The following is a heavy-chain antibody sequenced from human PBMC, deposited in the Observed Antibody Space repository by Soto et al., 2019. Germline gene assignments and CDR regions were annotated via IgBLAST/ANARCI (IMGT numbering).Heavy chain of an antibody. Sequence: QVQLVESGGGVVQPGRSLRLSCAASGFTFSSYGMHWVRQAPGKGLEWVAVISYDGSNKYYADSVKGRFTISRDNSKNKLYLQMNSLRAEDTAVYYCAKGGPVYDSSGYFNYFDYWGQGTLVTVSS. V-gene: IGHV3-30*18. J-gene: IGHJ4*02. CDR2: ISYDGSNK. CDR1: GFTFSSYG. D-gene: IGHD3-22*01. CDR3: AKGGPVYDSSGYFNYFDY.